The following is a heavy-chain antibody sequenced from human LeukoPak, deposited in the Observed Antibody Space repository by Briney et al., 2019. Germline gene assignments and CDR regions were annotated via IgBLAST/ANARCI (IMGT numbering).Heavy chain of an antibody. CDR2: IYPGDSDT. D-gene: IGHD3-16*01. Sequence: PGESLKNSCEASGYSFATYWIGWVRQMPGKGLEWMGVIYPGDSDTRYSPSFQGQVTISSDMSISTAYLQWSSLKASDTAMYYCARSNEYVFDYWGQGTLVTVSS. V-gene: IGHV5-51*01. CDR1: GYSFATYW. J-gene: IGHJ4*02. CDR3: ARSNEYVFDY.